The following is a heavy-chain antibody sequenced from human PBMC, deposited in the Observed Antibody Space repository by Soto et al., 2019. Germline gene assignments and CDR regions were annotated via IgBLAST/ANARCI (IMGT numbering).Heavy chain of an antibody. D-gene: IGHD6-19*01. Sequence: GGSLRLSCAASGFTFSRYWMHWVRQAPGKGLVWLSRIDSGGSTTYYADSVKGRFTISRDNDKDTVYLQMNSLRAEDTAVYYCASPYMYSSGLYFSGMDVWGQGTTVTVSS. CDR3: ASPYMYSSGLYFSGMDV. CDR1: GFTFSRYW. CDR2: IDSGGSTT. V-gene: IGHV3-74*01. J-gene: IGHJ6*02.